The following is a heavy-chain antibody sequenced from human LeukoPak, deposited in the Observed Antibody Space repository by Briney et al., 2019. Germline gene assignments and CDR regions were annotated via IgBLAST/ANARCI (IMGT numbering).Heavy chain of an antibody. J-gene: IGHJ4*02. CDR1: GFSFSSYW. V-gene: IGHV3-74*01. CDR3: ARVGDTAMVSGNSY. Sequence: GGSLRLSCAASGFSFSSYWMHWVRQAPGKGLVWVSRINSDGSTTIYADSVKGRFTISRDNAKNTLYLQMNSLRAEDTAVYYCARVGDTAMVSGNSYWGQGTLVTVSS. D-gene: IGHD5-18*01. CDR2: INSDGSTT.